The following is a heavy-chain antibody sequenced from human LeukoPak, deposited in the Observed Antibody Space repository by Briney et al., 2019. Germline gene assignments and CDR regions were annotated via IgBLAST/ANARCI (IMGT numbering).Heavy chain of an antibody. CDR3: ARSPSPYCSGGSCYSTRFLFDY. V-gene: IGHV3-7*01. J-gene: IGHJ4*02. Sequence: GGSLRLSCAASGFTFSSYWMTWVRQAPGKGLEWVANIKQDGSDKYYVDSVKGRFTISRDNAKNSLYLQMNSLRAEDTAVYYCARSPSPYCSGGSCYSTRFLFDYWGQGTLVTVSS. D-gene: IGHD2-15*01. CDR2: IKQDGSDK. CDR1: GFTFSSYW.